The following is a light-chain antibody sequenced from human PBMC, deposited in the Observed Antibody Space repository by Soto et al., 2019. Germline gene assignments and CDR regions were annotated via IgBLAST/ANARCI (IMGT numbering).Light chain of an antibody. CDR2: GAS. V-gene: IGKV3-20*01. Sequence: EIVLTQSPGTLSLSPGERATLSCRASQSVSSSYLAWYQQKPGQAPRLLIYGASSRATGIPDRFSGSGSGTDFTLTISGLEPEDFAVYYRQQYGSSPNTFGQGTKV. CDR1: QSVSSSY. CDR3: QQYGSSPNT. J-gene: IGKJ1*01.